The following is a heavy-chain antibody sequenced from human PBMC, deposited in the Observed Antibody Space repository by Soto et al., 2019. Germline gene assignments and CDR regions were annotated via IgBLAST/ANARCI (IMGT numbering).Heavy chain of an antibody. Sequence: QVHLVQSGAEVKKPGASVKVSCKASGYHFTSYGISWMRQAPGQGLEWLGWISAYNGNTHYAQKLQGRVTMTTDTSTSTAYLELRSLRSDDTALYSCARDSPPPREWGQGTLVTVSS. J-gene: IGHJ4*02. CDR2: ISAYNGNT. CDR1: GYHFTSYG. CDR3: ARDSPPPRE. V-gene: IGHV1-18*01.